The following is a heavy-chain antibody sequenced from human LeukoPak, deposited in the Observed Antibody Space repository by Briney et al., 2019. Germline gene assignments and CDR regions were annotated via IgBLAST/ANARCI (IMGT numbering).Heavy chain of an antibody. CDR1: GFTLSSYG. CDR3: ARDDGDYGFDY. J-gene: IGHJ4*02. V-gene: IGHV3-33*01. D-gene: IGHD4-17*01. Sequence: GGSLRLSCAASGFTLSSYGMHWVRQAPGKGLEWVAVIWYHGSNEYYADSVKGRFTISRDNSKNTLYLQMNSLRAEDTAVYYCARDDGDYGFDYWGQGTLVTVSS. CDR2: IWYHGSNE.